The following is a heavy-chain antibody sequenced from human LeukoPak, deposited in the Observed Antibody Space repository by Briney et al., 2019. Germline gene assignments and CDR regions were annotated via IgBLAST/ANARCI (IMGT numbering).Heavy chain of an antibody. CDR2: IGASGATT. Sequence: PGGSLRLSCAASGFTFKNYAMTWIRQAPWKGLEWVSAIGASGATTYYAESVKGRFTISRDNAQHTLFLLMNSLRAEDTAIYYCAKDRIPATLYYFDYWGQGTLVTVSS. J-gene: IGHJ4*02. V-gene: IGHV3-23*01. CDR1: GFTFKNYA. D-gene: IGHD2-2*01. CDR3: AKDRIPATLYYFDY.